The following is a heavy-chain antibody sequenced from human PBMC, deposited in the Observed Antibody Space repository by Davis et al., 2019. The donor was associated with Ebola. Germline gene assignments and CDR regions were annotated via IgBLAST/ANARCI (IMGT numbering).Heavy chain of an antibody. CDR3: ARRGSNWYVYFDL. CDR1: GGSISSSNW. D-gene: IGHD6-13*01. CDR2: IYHSGST. Sequence: MPGGFLRLSCAVSGGSISSSNWWSWVRQPPGKGLEWIGEIYHSGSTNYNPSLKSRVTISVDTSKNQFSLKLSSVSAADTAVYYCARRGSNWYVYFDLWGRGTLVTVSS. V-gene: IGHV4-4*02. J-gene: IGHJ2*01.